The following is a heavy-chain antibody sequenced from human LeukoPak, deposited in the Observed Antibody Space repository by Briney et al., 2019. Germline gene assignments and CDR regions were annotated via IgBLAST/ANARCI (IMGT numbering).Heavy chain of an antibody. J-gene: IGHJ4*02. D-gene: IGHD4-23*01. V-gene: IGHV3-64*01. Sequence: GGSLRLSCAASGFTFSSYAMHWVRQAPGKRLEYLSAVSSNGDSTYYANSVKGRFTISRDNSKNTLYLQMGSLRAEGTAVYYCARRGGYYFDYWGQGTLVTVSS. CDR1: GFTFSSYA. CDR3: ARRGGYYFDY. CDR2: VSSNGDST.